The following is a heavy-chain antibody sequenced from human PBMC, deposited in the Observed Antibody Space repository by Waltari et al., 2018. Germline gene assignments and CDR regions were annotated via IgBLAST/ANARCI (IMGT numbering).Heavy chain of an antibody. CDR1: GFTFSSYW. Sequence: EVQLVESGGGLVQPGGSLRLSCAASGFTFSSYWMSWVRQAPGKGLEWVANIKQDGSEKYEVDSVKGRFTISRDNAKNSLYLQMISLRAEDTAVYYCAREGGAVLVVYATFFDYWGQGTLVTVSS. CDR2: IKQDGSEK. V-gene: IGHV3-7*01. D-gene: IGHD2-8*02. CDR3: AREGGAVLVVYATFFDY. J-gene: IGHJ4*02.